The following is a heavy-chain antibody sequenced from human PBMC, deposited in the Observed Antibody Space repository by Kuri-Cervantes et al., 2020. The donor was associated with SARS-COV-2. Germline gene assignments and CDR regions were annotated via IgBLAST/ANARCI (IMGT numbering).Heavy chain of an antibody. D-gene: IGHD4-11*01. Sequence: SETLSLTCTVSGGSISSGDYYWSWIRQPPGKGLEWIGYIYYSGSTNYNPSLKSRVTISVDTSKNQFSLKLSSVTAADTAVYYCARMASTVTTNPYRYYFDYWGQGTLVTVSS. CDR1: GGSISSGDYY. V-gene: IGHV4-61*08. CDR2: IYYSGST. CDR3: ARMASTVTTNPYRYYFDY. J-gene: IGHJ4*02.